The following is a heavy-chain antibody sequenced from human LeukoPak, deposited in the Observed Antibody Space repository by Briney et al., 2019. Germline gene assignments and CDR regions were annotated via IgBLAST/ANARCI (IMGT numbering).Heavy chain of an antibody. Sequence: PGGSLRLSWAASGFTFSSYAMSWVRQAPGKGLEWVSAISGSGGSTYYADSVKGRFTISRDNSKNTLYLQMNSLRAEDTAVYYCAKDGSSIAARPGDYYYGMDVWGQGTTVTVSS. V-gene: IGHV3-23*01. CDR3: AKDGSSIAARPGDYYYGMDV. CDR2: ISGSGGST. D-gene: IGHD6-6*01. J-gene: IGHJ6*02. CDR1: GFTFSSYA.